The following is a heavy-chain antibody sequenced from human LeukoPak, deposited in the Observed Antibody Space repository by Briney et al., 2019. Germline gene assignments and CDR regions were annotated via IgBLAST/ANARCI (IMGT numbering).Heavy chain of an antibody. CDR1: GYSFTSYW. CDR2: IYPGDSDT. D-gene: IGHD1-26*01. CDR3: ARQEGWEPQFDAFDI. V-gene: IGHV5-51*01. J-gene: IGHJ3*02. Sequence: GESLKISCKGSGYSFTSYWIGWVRQMPGKGLEWMGIIYPGDSDTRYSPSFQGQVTISADKSISTAYLQWSGLKASDTAMYYCARQEGWEPQFDAFDIWGQGTMVTVSS.